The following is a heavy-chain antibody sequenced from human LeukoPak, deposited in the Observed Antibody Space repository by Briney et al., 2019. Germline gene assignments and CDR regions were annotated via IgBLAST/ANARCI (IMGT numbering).Heavy chain of an antibody. CDR2: IKQDGSEK. D-gene: IGHD3-22*01. CDR1: GFTFSSYW. Sequence: GGSLRLSCAASGFTFSSYWMSWVRQAPGKGLEWVANIKQDGSEKYYVDSVKGRFTISRDNAKNSLYLQMNSLRAEDTAVYYCARSLYYYDSSGYSYFDYWGQGTLVTVSS. J-gene: IGHJ4*02. V-gene: IGHV3-7*01. CDR3: ARSLYYYDSSGYSYFDY.